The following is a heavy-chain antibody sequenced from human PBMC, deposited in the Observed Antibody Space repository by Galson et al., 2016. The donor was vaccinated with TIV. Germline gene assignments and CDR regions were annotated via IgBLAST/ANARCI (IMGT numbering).Heavy chain of an antibody. V-gene: IGHV1-2*02. CDR1: GDTFTGYY. J-gene: IGHJ3*01. Sequence: SVKVSCKASGDTFTGYYVHWVRQAPGQGLEWMGWIDPRSVATNYAQKFQGRVTMTRDTSISTAHMELTRLTPDDTAVYYCARDLGLGVFDVWGQGTMVSVSS. D-gene: IGHD7-27*01. CDR2: IDPRSVAT. CDR3: ARDLGLGVFDV.